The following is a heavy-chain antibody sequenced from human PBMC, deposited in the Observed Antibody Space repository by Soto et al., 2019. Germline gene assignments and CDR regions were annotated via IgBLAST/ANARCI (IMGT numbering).Heavy chain of an antibody. CDR1: GGTFSSYA. J-gene: IGHJ5*02. CDR2: IIPIIGII. Sequence: SVKVSCKASGGTFSSYAISWVRQAPGQGLEWMGRIIPIIGIINYAQKFQGRVTITADKFTGTAYMELTRLRSDDTAVYYCAGDPDSHYNDSHAYSYPWGQGTLVTVSS. CDR3: AGDPDSHYNDSHAYSYP. D-gene: IGHD3-22*01. V-gene: IGHV1-69*04.